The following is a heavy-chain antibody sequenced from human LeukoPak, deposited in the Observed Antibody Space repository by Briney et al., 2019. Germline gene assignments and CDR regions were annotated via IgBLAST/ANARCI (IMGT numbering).Heavy chain of an antibody. V-gene: IGHV1-69*13. D-gene: IGHD3-16*01. CDR2: IIPIFGTA. Sequence: GASVKVSCKASGGTFSSYAISWVRQAPGQGLEWMGGIIPIFGTANYAQKFQGRVTITADESTSTAYMELSSLRSEDTAVYYCAREGGAKLLDDAFDIWGQGTMVTVSS. CDR3: AREGGAKLLDDAFDI. CDR1: GGTFSSYA. J-gene: IGHJ3*02.